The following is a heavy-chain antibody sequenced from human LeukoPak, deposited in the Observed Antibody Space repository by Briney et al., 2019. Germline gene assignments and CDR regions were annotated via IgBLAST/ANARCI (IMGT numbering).Heavy chain of an antibody. J-gene: IGHJ4*02. D-gene: IGHD1-26*01. Sequence: SETLSLTCTVSGYSISSGYYWGWIRQPPGKGLEWIGSIYHSGSTYYNPSLKSRVTISVDTSKNQFSLKLSFVTAADTAVYFCATYSGNYQSDYWGQGTLVTVSS. V-gene: IGHV4-38-2*02. CDR2: IYHSGST. CDR1: GYSISSGYY. CDR3: ATYSGNYQSDY.